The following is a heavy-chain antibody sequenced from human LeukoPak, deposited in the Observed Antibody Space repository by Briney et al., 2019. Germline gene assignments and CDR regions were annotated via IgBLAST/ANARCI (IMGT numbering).Heavy chain of an antibody. D-gene: IGHD6-19*01. CDR1: GGSISSSSYY. J-gene: IGHJ5*02. CDR3: GALPWTYSSGWSHWFDP. CDR2: IYYGGSP. Sequence: PSETLSLTCTVSGGSISSSSYYWGWIRQPPGKGLEWIGSIYYGGSPYYNPSLKSRVTISVDTSKNQFSLKLTSVTAADTAVYYCGALPWTYSSGWSHWFDPWGQGTLVTVSS. V-gene: IGHV4-39*07.